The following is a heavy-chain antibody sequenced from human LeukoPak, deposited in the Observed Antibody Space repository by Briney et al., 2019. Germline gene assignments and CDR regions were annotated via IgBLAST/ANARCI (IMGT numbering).Heavy chain of an antibody. Sequence: SETLSLTCTVSGGSISSYYWSWIRLPPGKGLEWIGYFSYSGSTRYNPSLVSRVSISVDTSEKQFSLELRSVTAADTAVYYCARADYSGYDQRFDYWGQGTLVTVSS. J-gene: IGHJ4*02. D-gene: IGHD5-12*01. V-gene: IGHV4-59*01. CDR1: GGSISSYY. CDR3: ARADYSGYDQRFDY. CDR2: FSYSGST.